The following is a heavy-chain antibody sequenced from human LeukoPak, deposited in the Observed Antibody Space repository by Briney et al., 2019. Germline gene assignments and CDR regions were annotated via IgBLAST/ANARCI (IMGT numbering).Heavy chain of an antibody. CDR3: ARVAVAGPTGWFDP. Sequence: GGSLRLSCAASGFTFSSNWMTWVRQAPGKGLEWVSSISTTSAHIHYAESAKGRFSISRDNIDNVVYLQMNSLRVEDTAVYYCARVAVAGPTGWFDPWGQGTLVTVSS. V-gene: IGHV3-21*01. D-gene: IGHD6-19*01. CDR1: GFTFSSNW. J-gene: IGHJ5*02. CDR2: ISTTSAHI.